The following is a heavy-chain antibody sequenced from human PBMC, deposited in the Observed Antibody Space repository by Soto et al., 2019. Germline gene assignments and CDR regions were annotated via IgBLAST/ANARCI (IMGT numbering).Heavy chain of an antibody. Sequence: GGSLRLSCAASGFTFSSYAMSWVPQAPGKGLEWVSAISGSGGSTYYADSVKGRFTISRDNSKNTLYLQMNSLRAEDTAAYYFAGSSWYDAFDIWGQGTLVTVSS. D-gene: IGHD6-13*01. CDR1: GFTFSSYA. CDR3: AGSSWYDAFDI. V-gene: IGHV3-23*01. CDR2: ISGSGGST. J-gene: IGHJ3*02.